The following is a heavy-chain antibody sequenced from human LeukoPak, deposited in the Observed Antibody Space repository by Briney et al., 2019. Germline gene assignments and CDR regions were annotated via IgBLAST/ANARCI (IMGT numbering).Heavy chain of an antibody. J-gene: IGHJ4*02. V-gene: IGHV1-69*13. CDR1: GGTFSSYA. D-gene: IGHD6-19*01. Sequence: ASVKVSCKTSGGTFSSYAISWVRQAPGQGLEWIGDIIPIFDTANYAQKFQGRVTITADESATTSYMELSSLRSEDTAVYYCAKDFNPRYSSGWFFDYWGQGTLVTVSS. CDR3: AKDFNPRYSSGWFFDY. CDR2: IIPIFDTA.